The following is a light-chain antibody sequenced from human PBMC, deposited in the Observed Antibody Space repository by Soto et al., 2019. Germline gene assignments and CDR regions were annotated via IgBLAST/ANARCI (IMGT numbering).Light chain of an antibody. V-gene: IGKV1-16*01. CDR2: AAS. Sequence: DIQMTQSPSSLSASVGDTVTITCRASQGINNFLAWFQQKPGQAPRSLIYAASSLQSGVPSRFSGSGSETEFTLTISSLQAEDLATYYCQQYDSYPATFGGGTKVEIK. CDR3: QQYDSYPAT. CDR1: QGINNF. J-gene: IGKJ4*01.